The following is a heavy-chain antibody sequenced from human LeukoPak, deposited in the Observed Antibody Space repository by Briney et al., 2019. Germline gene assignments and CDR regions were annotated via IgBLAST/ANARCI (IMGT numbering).Heavy chain of an antibody. CDR3: AKSSTSQRGYYGMDV. V-gene: IGHV3-53*01. Sequence: GGSLRLSCAASGFTVSNTFMSWVRQAPGKGLEWVSFVFNGDATYYADSVKGRFTISRDSSRNTLSLQMSSLRVEDTGVYFCAKSSTSQRGYYGMDVWGQGTTVTVSS. J-gene: IGHJ6*02. CDR2: VFNGDAT. D-gene: IGHD6-25*01. CDR1: GFTVSNTF.